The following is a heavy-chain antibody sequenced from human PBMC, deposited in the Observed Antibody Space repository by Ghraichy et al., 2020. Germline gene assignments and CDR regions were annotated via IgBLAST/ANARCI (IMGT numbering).Heavy chain of an antibody. CDR3: ATSDTYYYGMDV. J-gene: IGHJ6*02. V-gene: IGHV3-30*03. CDR2: ISYDGSNK. CDR1: GFTFSSYG. Sequence: GGSLRLSCAASGFTFSSYGMHWVRQAPGKGLEWVAVISYDGSNKYYADSVKGRFTISRDNSKNTLYLQMNSLRAEDTAVYYCATSDTYYYGMDVWGQGTTVTVSS. D-gene: IGHD2-2*01.